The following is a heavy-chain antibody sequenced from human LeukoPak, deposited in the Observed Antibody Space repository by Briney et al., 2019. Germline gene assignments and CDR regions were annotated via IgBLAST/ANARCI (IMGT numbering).Heavy chain of an antibody. J-gene: IGHJ4*02. CDR1: GYTFTGYY. V-gene: IGHV1-2*02. D-gene: IGHD3-3*01. Sequence: ASVKVSCKASGYTFTGYYMHWVQQAPGQGLEWMGWINPNSGGTNYAQKFQGRVTMTRDTSISTAYMELSRLRSDDTAVYYCARGPILRDFWSGYYPDYFDYWGQGTLVTVSS. CDR2: INPNSGGT. CDR3: ARGPILRDFWSGYYPDYFDY.